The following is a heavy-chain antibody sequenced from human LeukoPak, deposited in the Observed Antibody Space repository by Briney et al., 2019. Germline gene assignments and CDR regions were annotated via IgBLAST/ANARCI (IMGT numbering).Heavy chain of an antibody. J-gene: IGHJ6*02. Sequence: GGSLRLSCAASGFSVSTYSMSWVRQAPGKGLEWISYINGRSSVIYYVDSVKGRFTISRDNDKTSMYLQMTSLRVDDTAVYYCAKTGGYSGGMDVWGRGTTVTVSS. V-gene: IGHV3-48*01. CDR1: GFSVSTYS. CDR3: AKTGGYSGGMDV. CDR2: INGRSSVI. D-gene: IGHD3-10*01.